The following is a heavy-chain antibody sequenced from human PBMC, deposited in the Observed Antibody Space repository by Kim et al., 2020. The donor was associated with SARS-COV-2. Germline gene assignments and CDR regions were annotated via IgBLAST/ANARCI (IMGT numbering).Heavy chain of an antibody. D-gene: IGHD3-10*01. Sequence: ASVKVSCKASGYTFTSYDINWVRQATGQGLEWMGWMNPNSGNTGYAQKFQGRVTMTRNTSISTAYMELSSLRSEDTAVYYCAGTGPMVRGVILYYYGMDVWGQGTTVTVSS. CDR1: GYTFTSYD. CDR2: MNPNSGNT. CDR3: AGTGPMVRGVILYYYGMDV. J-gene: IGHJ6*02. V-gene: IGHV1-8*01.